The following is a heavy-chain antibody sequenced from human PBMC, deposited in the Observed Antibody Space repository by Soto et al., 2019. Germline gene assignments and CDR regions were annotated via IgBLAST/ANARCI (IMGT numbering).Heavy chain of an antibody. Sequence: GGSLELSCASSGFSFSDYYMSWIRQAPGKGLEWVSYISFSDTSIYYADSVKGRFTISRDNAKNSLYLQMNSLRAEDTAVYYCARDYSSYGPFDYWGQGTLVTVSS. V-gene: IGHV3-11*04. CDR3: ARDYSSYGPFDY. D-gene: IGHD5-18*01. CDR2: ISFSDTSI. J-gene: IGHJ4*02. CDR1: GFSFSDYY.